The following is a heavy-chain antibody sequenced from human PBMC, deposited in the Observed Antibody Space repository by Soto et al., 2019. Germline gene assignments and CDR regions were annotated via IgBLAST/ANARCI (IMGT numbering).Heavy chain of an antibody. CDR3: ASPRYQLLRAGAFDI. D-gene: IGHD2-2*01. Sequence: QVQLVESGGGVVQPGRSLRLSCAASGFTFSSYAMHWVRQAPGKGLEWVAVISYDGSNKYYADSVKGRFTISRDNSQNTLYLQMNSLRAEDTAVYYCASPRYQLLRAGAFDIWGQGTMVTVSS. CDR1: GFTFSSYA. J-gene: IGHJ3*02. CDR2: ISYDGSNK. V-gene: IGHV3-30-3*01.